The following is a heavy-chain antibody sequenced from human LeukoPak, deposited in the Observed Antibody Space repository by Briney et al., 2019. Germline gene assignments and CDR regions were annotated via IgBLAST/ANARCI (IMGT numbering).Heavy chain of an antibody. D-gene: IGHD3-22*01. J-gene: IGHJ5*02. CDR2: IKQDGSEK. CDR3: ARGMWPPGPHDSSGYYYPSGFDP. V-gene: IGHV3-7*01. Sequence: GGSLRLSCAASGFTFSSYWMSWVRQAPGKGLEWVANIKQDGSEKYYVDSVKGRFTISRDNAKNSLYLQMNSLRAEDTAVYYCARGMWPPGPHDSSGYYYPSGFDPWGQGTLVTVSS. CDR1: GFTFSSYW.